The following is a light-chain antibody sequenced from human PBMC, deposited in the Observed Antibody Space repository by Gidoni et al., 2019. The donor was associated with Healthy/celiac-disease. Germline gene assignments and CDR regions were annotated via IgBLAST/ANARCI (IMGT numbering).Light chain of an antibody. CDR1: QSISSW. CDR2: KAS. V-gene: IGKV1-5*03. CDR3: QQYNTG. Sequence: DIQMTQSPSTLSASVGDRVTITCRASQSISSWLAWYQQKPGKAPKLLIYKASSLESGVPSRFSGSGSGTEFTLTISSLQPDDFATYYCQQYNTGFXGXTKVEI. J-gene: IGKJ4*01.